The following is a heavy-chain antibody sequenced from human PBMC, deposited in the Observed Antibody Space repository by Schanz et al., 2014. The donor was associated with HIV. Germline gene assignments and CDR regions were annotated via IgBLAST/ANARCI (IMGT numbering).Heavy chain of an antibody. CDR3: VRGLLFQGFFDS. Sequence: QVQLVESGGGVVQPGRSLRLSCAASGFTFSSYGMHWVRQAPGKGLEWVAVISYDGRNKYYADSVKGRFTISRDNSKNTLYLQMNSLRAEDTAVYYCVRGLLFQGFFDSWGQGALVTVSS. D-gene: IGHD3-10*01. CDR1: GFTFSSYG. V-gene: IGHV3-33*05. J-gene: IGHJ4*02. CDR2: ISYDGRNK.